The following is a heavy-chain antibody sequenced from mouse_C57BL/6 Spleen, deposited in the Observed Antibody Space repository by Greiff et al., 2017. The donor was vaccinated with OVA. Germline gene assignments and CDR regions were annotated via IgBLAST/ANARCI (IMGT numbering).Heavy chain of an antibody. CDR3: ARGEATMVTTNAMDY. CDR2: INPYNGDT. Sequence: VQLQQSGPELVKPGDSVKISCKASGYSFTGYFMNWVMQSHGKSLEWIGRINPYNGDTFYNQKFKGKATLTVDKSSSTAHMELRSLTSEDSAVYYCARGEATMVTTNAMDYWGQGTSVTVSS. J-gene: IGHJ4*01. D-gene: IGHD2-2*01. V-gene: IGHV1-20*01. CDR1: GYSFTGYF.